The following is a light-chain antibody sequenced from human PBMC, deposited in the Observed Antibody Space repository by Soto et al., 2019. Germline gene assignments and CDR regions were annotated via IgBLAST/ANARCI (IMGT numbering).Light chain of an antibody. CDR1: SSDVGNYNY. V-gene: IGLV2-14*01. CDR3: AAWDDILNGYV. CDR2: GVS. J-gene: IGLJ1*01. Sequence: QAVLTQPASVSGSPGQSITISCTGTSSDVGNYNYVSWYQHHPGKAPKLMIYGVSNRPSGVSNRFSGSKAGNTASLTISGLQAEDEADYYCAAWDDILNGYVFGGGTKLTVL.